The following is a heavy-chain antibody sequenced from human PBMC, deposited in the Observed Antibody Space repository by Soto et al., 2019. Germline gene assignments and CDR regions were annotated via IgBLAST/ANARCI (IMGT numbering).Heavy chain of an antibody. CDR1: GFTFSDYW. Sequence: EVQLAESGGGLVQDGGSLRLSCADSGFTFSDYWMSWVRQAPGKGLEWVATIRPEGSEIFYVDSVKGRFTISRDDANSALYLQMNSLRAEDTAGYYCARDRYYIWGEGTTVTVSS. CDR2: IRPEGSEI. J-gene: IGHJ6*04. D-gene: IGHD3-9*01. V-gene: IGHV3-7*01. CDR3: ARDRYYI.